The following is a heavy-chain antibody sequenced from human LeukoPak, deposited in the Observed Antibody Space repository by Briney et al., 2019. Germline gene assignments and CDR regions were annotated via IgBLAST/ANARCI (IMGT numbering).Heavy chain of an antibody. Sequence: SETLSLTCTVSGGSISSSSYYWGWIRQPPGKGLEWIGEIYHGGSTNYNPSLKSRVTISVDKSKNQFSLKLSSVTAADTAVYYCASKRYTAPYYFDSWGQGPLVTVSS. V-gene: IGHV4-39*07. CDR3: ASKRYTAPYYFDS. CDR1: GGSISSSSYY. CDR2: IYHGGST. D-gene: IGHD5-18*01. J-gene: IGHJ4*02.